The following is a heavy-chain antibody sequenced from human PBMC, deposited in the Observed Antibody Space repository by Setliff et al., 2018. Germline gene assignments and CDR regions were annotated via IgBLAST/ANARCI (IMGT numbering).Heavy chain of an antibody. D-gene: IGHD5-18*01. Sequence: ASVKVSCKASAFTKYYVHWVRQAPGQGLEWMGIIHPSGGSTTYAQKFQGRVTMTRDASTGTVNMELSSLRSEDTAVYYCVREGVDTRSSTDYRYYMDVWGTGTTVTVSS. V-gene: IGHV1-46*01. J-gene: IGHJ6*03. CDR2: IHPSGGST. CDR1: AFTKYY. CDR3: VREGVDTRSSTDYRYYMDV.